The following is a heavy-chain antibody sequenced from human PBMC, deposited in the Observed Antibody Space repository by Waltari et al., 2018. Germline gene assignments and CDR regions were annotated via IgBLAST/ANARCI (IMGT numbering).Heavy chain of an antibody. CDR1: GFTFDDYA. Sequence: EVQLVESGGGLVQPGRSLRLSCAASGFTFDDYAMHWVRHAPGKGLEWVSGISWNSGSIGYADSVKGRFTISRDNAKNSLYLQMNSLRAEDTALYYCAKDINYDSSGGVDYWGQGTLVTVSS. D-gene: IGHD3-22*01. J-gene: IGHJ4*02. CDR2: ISWNSGSI. V-gene: IGHV3-9*01. CDR3: AKDINYDSSGGVDY.